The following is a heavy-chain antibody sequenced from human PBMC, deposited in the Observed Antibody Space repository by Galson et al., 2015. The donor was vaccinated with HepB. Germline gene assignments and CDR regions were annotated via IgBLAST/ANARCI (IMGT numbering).Heavy chain of an antibody. D-gene: IGHD1-7*01. Sequence: SVKVSCKASGYDFNKYGLSWVRQAPGQGLEWMGWVSGYDGSANYAPKFQGRVTMTTEKSTGTAYMEMRSLRSDDTAVYYCARDSRLELHLNNYHSYGMDVWGQGTAVSVS. CDR1: GYDFNKYG. CDR3: ARDSRLELHLNNYHSYGMDV. CDR2: VSGYDGSA. V-gene: IGHV1-18*01. J-gene: IGHJ6*02.